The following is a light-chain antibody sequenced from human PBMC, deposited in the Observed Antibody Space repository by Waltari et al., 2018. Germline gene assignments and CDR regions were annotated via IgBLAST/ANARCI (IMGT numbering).Light chain of an antibody. Sequence: DIVMTQSPDSVAVSLGERATINCRSSQSVDSSNHKTDIAWYQQKPGQPPKLLVYSASARESGVPDRFSGSGSGTEFTLTISTLQPEDVAVYYCQQYYKTPFTCAPGTKVEIK. CDR3: QQYYKTPFT. V-gene: IGKV4-1*01. CDR1: QSVDSSNHKTD. CDR2: SAS. J-gene: IGKJ3*01.